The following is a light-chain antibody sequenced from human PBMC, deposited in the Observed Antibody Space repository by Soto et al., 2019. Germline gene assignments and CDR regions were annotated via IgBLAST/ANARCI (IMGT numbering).Light chain of an antibody. CDR1: SSDVGAYDL. CDR2: EVT. J-gene: IGLJ3*02. V-gene: IGLV2-8*01. Sequence: QSVLTQPASVSGSPGQSITISCTGTSSDVGAYDLVSWYQHHPGKVPKLMIYEVTKRPSGVPDRFSGSKSGNTASLTVSGLLAEDEADYYCSSHAGIINVVFGGGTKLTVL. CDR3: SSHAGIINVV.